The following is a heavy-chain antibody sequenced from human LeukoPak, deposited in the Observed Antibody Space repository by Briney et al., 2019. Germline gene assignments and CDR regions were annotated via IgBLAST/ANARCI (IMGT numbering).Heavy chain of an antibody. CDR1: GFTFSSYE. Sequence: PGGSLRLSRAASGFTFSSYEMNWVRQAPGKGLEWVSYISSSGSTIYYADSVKGRFTISRDNAKNSLYLQMNSLRAEDTAVYYCARGYCSSTSCSTTNDYWGQGTLVTVSS. CDR2: ISSSGSTI. J-gene: IGHJ4*02. V-gene: IGHV3-48*03. D-gene: IGHD2-2*01. CDR3: ARGYCSSTSCSTTNDY.